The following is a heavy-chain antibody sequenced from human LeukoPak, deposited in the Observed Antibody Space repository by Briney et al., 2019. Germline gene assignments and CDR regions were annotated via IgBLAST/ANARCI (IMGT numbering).Heavy chain of an antibody. CDR1: LASFGTSN. D-gene: IGHD2-15*01. Sequence: KPWATLPFTSAVALASFGTSNWSCRRQPPGKGLEWLGEINNSGATNYTPSLKGRVTISGDTSKNYFSLQLTSVTAADTALYYCAIERSCSDGGCYSGPFDLWGQGAVVAVSS. J-gene: IGHJ3*01. CDR3: AIERSCSDGGCYSGPFDL. V-gene: IGHV4-34*01. CDR2: INNSGAT.